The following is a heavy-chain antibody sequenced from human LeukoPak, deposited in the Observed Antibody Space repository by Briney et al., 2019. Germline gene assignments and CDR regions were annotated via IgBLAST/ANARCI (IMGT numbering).Heavy chain of an antibody. CDR3: XXXGVWNGAIDY. Sequence: XYXXGXSRQPPGKGRXVIGSSYHSGSTYYNESVKRRVTISGDXXKNKLSLKLNSVTAADTAVYYCXXXGVWNGAIDYWGQGPLVTVSS. J-gene: IGHJ4*02. D-gene: IGHD1-1*01. CDR1: XYX. CDR2: SYHSGST. V-gene: IGHV4-38-2*01.